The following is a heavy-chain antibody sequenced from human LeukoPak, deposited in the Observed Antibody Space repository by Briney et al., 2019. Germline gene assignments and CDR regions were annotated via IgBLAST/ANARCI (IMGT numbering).Heavy chain of an antibody. J-gene: IGHJ6*02. CDR3: ARDCPYGSGSYYNLYYYYYGMDV. CDR2: ISAYNGNT. D-gene: IGHD3-10*01. Sequence: ASVKVSCKTSGYTFSDYGITWVRQAPGQGLEWMGWISAYNGNTNYAQKLQGRVTMTTDTSTSTAYMELRSLRSDDTAVYYCARDCPYGSGSYYNLYYYYYGMDVWGQGTTVTVSS. V-gene: IGHV1-18*01. CDR1: GYTFSDYG.